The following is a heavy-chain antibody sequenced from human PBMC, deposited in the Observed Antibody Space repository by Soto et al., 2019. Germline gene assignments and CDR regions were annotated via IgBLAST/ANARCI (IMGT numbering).Heavy chain of an antibody. CDR2: IIPTFGTA. J-gene: IGHJ3*02. V-gene: IGHV1-69*06. CDR1: GGTFSSSA. CDR3: ARSETAGHRGFDI. Sequence: QVQLVQSGAEMREPGSSVKVSCKASGGTFSSSAINWLRQAPGQGPEWMGGIIPTFGTANYLEKFRGRVXXXADTSTSTAYMEVSSLTSEDTAMYFCARSETAGHRGFDIWGQGTMVTVSS. D-gene: IGHD6-19*01.